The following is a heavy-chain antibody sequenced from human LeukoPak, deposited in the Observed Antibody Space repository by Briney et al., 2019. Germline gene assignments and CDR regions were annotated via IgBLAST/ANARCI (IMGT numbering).Heavy chain of an antibody. CDR1: GGSISSYY. D-gene: IGHD5-18*01. CDR2: IYYSGST. J-gene: IGHJ4*02. V-gene: IGHV4-59*01. Sequence: PSETLSLTCTVSGGSISSYYWSWLRQPPGKGLEWIGYIYYSGSTNYNPSLKSRVTISVDTSKNQFSLKLRSVTAADTAVYYCARDSGYTYGYHDYWGQGTLVTVSS. CDR3: ARDSGYTYGYHDY.